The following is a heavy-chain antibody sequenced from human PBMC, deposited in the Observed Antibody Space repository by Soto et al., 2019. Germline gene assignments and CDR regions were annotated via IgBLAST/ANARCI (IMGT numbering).Heavy chain of an antibody. CDR2: IIPIFGTA. CDR1: GGTFSSYS. J-gene: IGHJ4*02. CDR3: ARDGGRHSGGIDY. V-gene: IGHV1-69*01. D-gene: IGHD1-26*01. Sequence: QVQLVQSGAEVKKPGSSVKVSCKASGGTFSSYSINWVRPAPGQGREWMGEIIPIFGTANYAQKFQGRVTITADESKSTAYMELSSLRSEDQAVYDCARDGGRHSGGIDYWCKGNLVTVYS.